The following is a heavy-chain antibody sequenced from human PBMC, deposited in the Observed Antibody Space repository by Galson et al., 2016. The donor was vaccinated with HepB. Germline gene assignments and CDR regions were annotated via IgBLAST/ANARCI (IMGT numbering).Heavy chain of an antibody. J-gene: IGHJ4*02. CDR3: ATGEGSIAVAGYLDY. CDR2: IHHSGST. V-gene: IGHV4-4*02. CDR1: GGSIRRSNW. D-gene: IGHD6-19*01. Sequence: LSLTCAVSGGSIRRSNWWSWVRQPPGKGLEWIGEIHHSGSTTYNPSLNSRVTISLDKSNNQLSLKLSSMTAADTAFYYCATGEGSIAVAGYLDYWGQGTLVTVSS.